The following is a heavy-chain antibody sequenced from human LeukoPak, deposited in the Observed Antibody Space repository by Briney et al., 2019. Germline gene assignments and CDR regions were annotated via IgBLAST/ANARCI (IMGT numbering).Heavy chain of an antibody. V-gene: IGHV1-18*01. Sequence: ASVKVSCKASGYTFTSYGISWVRQAPGQGLEWMGWISAYNGNTNYAQKLQGRVTMTTDTSTSTAYMELRSLRSDDTAVYYCARDQVAVAGSYNYYYMDVWGKGTTVTVSS. CDR1: GYTFTSYG. CDR3: ARDQVAVAGSYNYYYMDV. D-gene: IGHD6-19*01. J-gene: IGHJ6*03. CDR2: ISAYNGNT.